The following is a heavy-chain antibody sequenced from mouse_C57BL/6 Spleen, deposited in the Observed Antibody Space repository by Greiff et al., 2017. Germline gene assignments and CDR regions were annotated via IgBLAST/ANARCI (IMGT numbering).Heavy chain of an antibody. CDR3: ARGIYDGYYRFAY. D-gene: IGHD2-3*01. Sequence: EVHLVESGGGLVKPGGSLKLSCAASGFTFSSYAMSWVRQTPEKRLEWVATISDGGSYTYYPDNVKGRFTISRDNAKNNLYLQMSHLKSEDTAMYYCARGIYDGYYRFAYWGQGTLVTVSA. CDR2: ISDGGSYT. CDR1: GFTFSSYA. V-gene: IGHV5-4*01. J-gene: IGHJ3*01.